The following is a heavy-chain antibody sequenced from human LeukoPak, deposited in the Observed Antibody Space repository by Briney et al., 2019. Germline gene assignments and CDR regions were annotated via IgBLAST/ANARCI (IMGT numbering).Heavy chain of an antibody. D-gene: IGHD6-13*01. CDR3: AKWVRRVAGGTVGFDV. J-gene: IGHJ3*01. V-gene: IGHV4-39*01. CDR2: IHYSGST. CDR1: GGSISSSIYY. Sequence: KPSETLSLTCTVSGGSISSSIYYWGWIRQPPEKGLEWIGHIHYSGSTFYNPSLKSRVTISVDTSKNQFSLRLSSVTAADTAVYYCAKWVRRVAGGTVGFDVWGQGTMVTVSS.